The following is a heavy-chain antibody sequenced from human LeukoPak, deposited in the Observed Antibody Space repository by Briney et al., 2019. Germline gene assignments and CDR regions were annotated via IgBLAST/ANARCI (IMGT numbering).Heavy chain of an antibody. CDR3: ARDLDDILTGYYASPGEY. CDR1: GYTFTSYG. J-gene: IGHJ4*02. V-gene: IGHV1-18*01. Sequence: ASVKVSCKASGYTFTSYGISWVRQAPGQGLEWMGWISAYNGNTNYAQKLQGRVTMTTDASTSTAYMELRSLRSDDTAVYYCARDLDDILTGYYASPGEYWGQGTLVTVSS. D-gene: IGHD3-9*01. CDR2: ISAYNGNT.